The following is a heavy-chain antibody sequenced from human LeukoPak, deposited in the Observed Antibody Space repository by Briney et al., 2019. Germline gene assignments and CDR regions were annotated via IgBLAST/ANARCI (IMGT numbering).Heavy chain of an antibody. Sequence: SVKVSCKASGYTFTSYGISWVRQAPGQGLEWMGGIIPIFGTANYAQKFQGRVTITAGKSTSTAYMELSSLRSEDTAVYYCARAVYYDFWSGPKYYYYYYMDVWGKGTTVTVSS. D-gene: IGHD3-3*01. CDR1: GYTFTSYG. CDR3: ARAVYYDFWSGPKYYYYYYMDV. V-gene: IGHV1-69*06. J-gene: IGHJ6*03. CDR2: IIPIFGTA.